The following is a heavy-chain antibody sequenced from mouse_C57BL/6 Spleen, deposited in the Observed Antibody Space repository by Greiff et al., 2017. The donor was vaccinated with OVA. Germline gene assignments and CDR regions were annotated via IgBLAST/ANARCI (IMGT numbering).Heavy chain of an antibody. CDR2: IYPGSGST. J-gene: IGHJ2*01. V-gene: IGHV1-55*01. Sequence: VQLQQPGAELVKPGASVKMSCTASGYTFTSYWITWVKQRPGQGLEWIGDIYPGSGSTNYNEKFKSKATLTVDTSSSTAYMQLSSLTSEDSAVYYSARGKDGYYVYYFDYWGKGTTLTVSS. CDR3: ARGKDGYYVYYFDY. CDR1: GYTFTSYW. D-gene: IGHD2-3*01.